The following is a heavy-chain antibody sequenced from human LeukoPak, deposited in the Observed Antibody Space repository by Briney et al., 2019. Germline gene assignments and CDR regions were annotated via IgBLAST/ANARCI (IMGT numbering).Heavy chain of an antibody. V-gene: IGHV4-34*01. CDR3: ARAQVLWFGKLSVPQSFDH. J-gene: IGHJ4*02. Sequence: SETLSLTCAVSGESFSDYYWTWIRQSPLKGLEWIGEINHSGRTYYNPSLKSRVTISVDTSKNQFSLMLTSMTAADAAVYYCARAQVLWFGKLSVPQSFDHWGQGTLVTVSS. D-gene: IGHD3-10*01. CDR1: GESFSDYY. CDR2: INHSGRT.